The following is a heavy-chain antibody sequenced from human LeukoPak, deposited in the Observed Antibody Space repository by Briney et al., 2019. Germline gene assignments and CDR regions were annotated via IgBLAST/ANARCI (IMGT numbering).Heavy chain of an antibody. CDR1: GFTFSSYS. V-gene: IGHV3-21*01. CDR3: ARDVAGIAAAGAPPPEDWYFDL. D-gene: IGHD6-13*01. CDR2: ISSSSSYI. J-gene: IGHJ2*01. Sequence: GGSLRLSCAASGFTFSSYSMNWVRQAPGKWLEWVSSISSSSSYIYYADSVKGRFTTSRDNAKNSLYLQMNSLRAEDTAVYYCARDVAGIAAAGAPPPEDWYFDLWGRGTLVTVSS.